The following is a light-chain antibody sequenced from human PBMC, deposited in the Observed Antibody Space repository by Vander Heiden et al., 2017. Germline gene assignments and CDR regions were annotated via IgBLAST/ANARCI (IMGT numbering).Light chain of an antibody. CDR3: QQCYATPYT. J-gene: IGKJ2*01. CDR1: QSLLYGSNDKNS. V-gene: IGKV4-1*01. Sequence: DIILTQSPDSRPVSLGERATINCKSSQSLLYGSNDKNSLAWYQQKPGQPPRLLIFWASTRESGVPDRFSGSGSGTDFTLTINSLQAEDVAVYYCQQCYATPYTFGQGTKLEIK. CDR2: WAS.